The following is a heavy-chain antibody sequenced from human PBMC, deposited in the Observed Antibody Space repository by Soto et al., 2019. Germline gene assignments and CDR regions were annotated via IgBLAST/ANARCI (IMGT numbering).Heavy chain of an antibody. J-gene: IGHJ4*02. CDR3: ARTDGRGYCSGGSCYFNY. V-gene: IGHV1-3*01. Sequence: VASVKVSCKASGYTFTSYAMHWVRQAPGQRLEWMGWINAGNGNTKYSQKFQGRVTITRDTSASTAYMELSSLRSEDTAVYYCARTDGRGYCSGGSCYFNYWGQGTLVTV. CDR1: GYTFTSYA. D-gene: IGHD2-15*01. CDR2: INAGNGNT.